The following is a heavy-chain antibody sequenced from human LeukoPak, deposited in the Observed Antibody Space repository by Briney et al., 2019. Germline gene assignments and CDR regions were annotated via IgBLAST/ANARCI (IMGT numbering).Heavy chain of an antibody. D-gene: IGHD1-1*01. Sequence: GESLKISCKGSGYSFTSYWIGWVRQMPGKGLEWMGIIYPGDSDTRYSPSFQGQVTISADKSISTAYLQWSSLKASDTAMYYCARGETHVDWKDAHYYFDYWGQGTLVTVSS. CDR2: IYPGDSDT. V-gene: IGHV5-51*01. CDR3: ARGETHVDWKDAHYYFDY. CDR1: GYSFTSYW. J-gene: IGHJ4*02.